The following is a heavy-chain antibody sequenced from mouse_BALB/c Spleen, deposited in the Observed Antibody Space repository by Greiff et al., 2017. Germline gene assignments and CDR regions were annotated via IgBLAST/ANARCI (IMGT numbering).Heavy chain of an antibody. CDR2: INPSSGYT. J-gene: IGHJ4*01. V-gene: IGHV1-4*02. CDR3: ARSRGYRYDGGYAMDY. Sequence: VKLQESAAELARPGASVKMSCKASGYTFTSYTMHWVKQRPGQGLEWIGYINPSSGYTEYNQKFKDKTTLTADKSSSTAYMQLSSLTSEDSAVYYCARSRGYRYDGGYAMDYWGQGTSVTVSS. D-gene: IGHD2-14*01. CDR1: GYTFTSYT.